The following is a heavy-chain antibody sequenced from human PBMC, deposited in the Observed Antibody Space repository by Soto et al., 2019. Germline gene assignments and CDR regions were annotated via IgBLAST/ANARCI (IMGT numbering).Heavy chain of an antibody. CDR3: ARDGGVAATLANYFDY. V-gene: IGHV3-21*01. CDR1: GFTFNSYS. Sequence: GSLRLSCAASGFTFNSYSMNWVRQAPGKGLEWVSSMSRSSRYIYYADSVKGRFTISRDNAKNSVYLQMNSLRAEDTAVYYCARDGGVAATLANYFDYWGQGTLVTVSS. CDR2: MSRSSRYI. D-gene: IGHD2-15*01. J-gene: IGHJ4*02.